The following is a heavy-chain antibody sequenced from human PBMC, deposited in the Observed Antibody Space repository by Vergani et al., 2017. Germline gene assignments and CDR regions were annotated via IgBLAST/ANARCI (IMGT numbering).Heavy chain of an antibody. J-gene: IGHJ4*02. V-gene: IGHV1-46*03. CDR2: INPHNGGT. CDR1: GYSFSNHY. D-gene: IGHD3-10*01. Sequence: QVQLVQSGAEVKKPGASVRVSCKASGYSFSNHYIHWVRQAPGQGLEWMGIINPHNGGTTYAQKFEGRVTMTEETSTNTIFLELSSLRSEDTAVYFCAKGVRDYKLGSGTYSTTFDYWGQGTLVTVSS. CDR3: AKGVRDYKLGSGTYSTTFDY.